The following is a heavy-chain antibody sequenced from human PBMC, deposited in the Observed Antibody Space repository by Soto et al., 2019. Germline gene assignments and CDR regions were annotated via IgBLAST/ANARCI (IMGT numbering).Heavy chain of an antibody. Sequence: GGSLRLSCAASGFTFSSYGMHWVRQAPGKGLEWVAVISYDGSNKYYADSVKGRFTISRDNSKNTLYLQMNSLRAEDTAVYYCAKDFEIPSGSYWGYFDYWGQGTLVTVSS. J-gene: IGHJ4*02. CDR3: AKDFEIPSGSYWGYFDY. CDR1: GFTFSSYG. D-gene: IGHD1-26*01. CDR2: ISYDGSNK. V-gene: IGHV3-30*18.